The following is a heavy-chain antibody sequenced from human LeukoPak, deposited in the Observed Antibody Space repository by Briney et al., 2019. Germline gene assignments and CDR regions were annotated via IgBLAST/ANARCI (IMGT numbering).Heavy chain of an antibody. J-gene: IGHJ6*02. CDR3: ARDLEYSSGWYNYYYYYGMDV. Sequence: GASVKVSCKASGYTFTSYGISWVRRAPGQGLEWMGWISAYNGNTNYAQKLQGRVTMTTDTSTSTAYMELRSLRSDDTAVYYCARDLEYSSGWYNYYYYYGMDVWGQGTTVTVSS. CDR1: GYTFTSYG. V-gene: IGHV1-18*01. CDR2: ISAYNGNT. D-gene: IGHD6-19*01.